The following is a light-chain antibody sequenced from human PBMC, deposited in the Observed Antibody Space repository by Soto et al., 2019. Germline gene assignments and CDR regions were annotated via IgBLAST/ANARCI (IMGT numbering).Light chain of an antibody. CDR3: QQYDGSPPWT. CDR2: GAS. CDR1: QSVSSTS. Sequence: TQSPSSLSFSPGERATLSCRASQSVSSTSLAWYQQKPGQAPRLLIYGASNRATGIPDRFSGSGSGTDFTLTISRLEPEDFAVYYCQQYDGSPPWTFGLGTKVEFK. V-gene: IGKV3-20*01. J-gene: IGKJ1*01.